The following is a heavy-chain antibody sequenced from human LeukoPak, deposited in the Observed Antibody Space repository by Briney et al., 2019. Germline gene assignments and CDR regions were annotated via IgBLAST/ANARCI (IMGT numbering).Heavy chain of an antibody. D-gene: IGHD6-6*01. CDR2: IYYSGST. CDR3: VRQDLRAARSDYYYGMDV. CDR1: GGSISSSSYY. Sequence: SETLSLTCTVSGGSISSSSYYWGWIRQPPGKGLEWIGSIYYSGSTYYNPSLKSRVTISVDTSKNQFSLKLSSVTAADTAVYYCVRQDLRAARSDYYYGMDVWGQGTTVTVSS. V-gene: IGHV4-39*01. J-gene: IGHJ6*02.